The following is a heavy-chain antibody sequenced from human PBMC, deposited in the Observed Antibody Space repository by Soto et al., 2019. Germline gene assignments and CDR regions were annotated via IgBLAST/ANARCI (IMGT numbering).Heavy chain of an antibody. Sequence: ASVKVSCKASGYTFTSYYMHWVRQAPGQGLEWMGIINPSGGSTSYAQKFQGRVTMTRDTSTSTVYMELSSLRSEDTAVYYCAREHTKPHTYYYDSSGPGVYAFDIWGQGTMVTVSS. CDR2: INPSGGST. V-gene: IGHV1-46*01. D-gene: IGHD3-22*01. CDR3: AREHTKPHTYYYDSSGPGVYAFDI. CDR1: GYTFTSYY. J-gene: IGHJ3*02.